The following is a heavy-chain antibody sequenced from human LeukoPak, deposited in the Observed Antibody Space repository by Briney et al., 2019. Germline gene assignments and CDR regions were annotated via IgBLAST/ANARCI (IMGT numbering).Heavy chain of an antibody. CDR3: ARKGGGQLVNTRRWFDP. CDR1: GGSYSDYY. CDR2: INHSGIT. J-gene: IGHJ5*02. V-gene: IGHV4-34*01. Sequence: SETLSLTCGVYGGSYSDYYWSWIRQPPGKGLEWIGEINHSGITNYNPSLKSRVTISLDTSKNQFALKLSSVTPADTAVYDCARKGGGQLVNTRRWFDPWGQGTLVPVSS. D-gene: IGHD6-6*01.